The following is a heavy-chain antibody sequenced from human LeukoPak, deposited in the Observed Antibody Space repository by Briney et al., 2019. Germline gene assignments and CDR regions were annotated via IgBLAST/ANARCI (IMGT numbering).Heavy chain of an antibody. CDR2: IYYSGST. J-gene: IGHJ4*02. Sequence: SETLSLTCTVSGGSVTSGSYCWSWIRQPPGKGLEWIGYIYYSGSTNYNPSLKSRVTISVDTSKNQFSLKLSSVTAADTAVYYCARLEAYWGQGTLVTVSS. CDR3: ARLEAY. V-gene: IGHV4-61*01. CDR1: GGSVTSGSYC. D-gene: IGHD1-1*01.